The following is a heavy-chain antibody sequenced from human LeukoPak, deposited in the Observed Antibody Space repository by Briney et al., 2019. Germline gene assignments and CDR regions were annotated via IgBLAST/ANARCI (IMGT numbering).Heavy chain of an antibody. V-gene: IGHV3-23*01. CDR3: VNYYDSSGYYQETEYFQH. CDR2: ISGSGGST. Sequence: PGGSLRLSCAASGFTFSSYAMSWVRQAPGKGLEWVSAISGSGGSTYYADSVKGRFTISRDNSKNTLYLQMNSLRAEDTAVYYCVNYYDSSGYYQETEYFQHWGQGTLVTVSS. J-gene: IGHJ1*01. CDR1: GFTFSSYA. D-gene: IGHD3-22*01.